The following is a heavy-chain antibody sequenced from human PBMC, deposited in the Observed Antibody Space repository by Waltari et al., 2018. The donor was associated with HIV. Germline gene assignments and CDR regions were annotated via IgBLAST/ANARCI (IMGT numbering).Heavy chain of an antibody. CDR3: AMAPTSSSWYRYFDF. Sequence: QVQLQQWGAGLLKPSETLSLTCAVYGGSFSGYYWNWIRQPPGKGLEWIGEINHSGSTNYNPSLKSRVTISVDTSKNQFSLNLTSVTAADTAVYYCAMAPTSSSWYRYFDFWDQGALVTVSS. J-gene: IGHJ4*02. CDR1: GGSFSGYY. D-gene: IGHD6-13*01. CDR2: INHSGST. V-gene: IGHV4-34*01.